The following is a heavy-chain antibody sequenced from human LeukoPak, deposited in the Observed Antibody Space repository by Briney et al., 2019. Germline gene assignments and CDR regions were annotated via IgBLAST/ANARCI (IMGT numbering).Heavy chain of an antibody. Sequence: GGSLRLSCAASGFTFSSYSMNWVRQAPGKGLEWVSYISSSSSTIYYADSVKGRFTISRDNAKNSLYLQMNSLRAEDTAVYYCARDGYSYGYFLDYWGQGTLVTVSS. J-gene: IGHJ4*02. CDR3: ARDGYSYGYFLDY. V-gene: IGHV3-48*01. CDR1: GFTFSSYS. CDR2: ISSSSSTI. D-gene: IGHD5-18*01.